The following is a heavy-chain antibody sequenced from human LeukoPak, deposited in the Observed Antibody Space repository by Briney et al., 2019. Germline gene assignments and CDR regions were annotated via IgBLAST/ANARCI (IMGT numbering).Heavy chain of an antibody. CDR3: ARHSDSGWQALGY. D-gene: IGHD6-19*01. V-gene: IGHV1-18*04. Sequence: GAPVKVSCKASGYTFSNYGISWVRQAPGLGLEWMGWTSYNGNTNYAQKFQDRVTMTTDTSTTTAYMELRSLESDDTAVYYCARHSDSGWQALGYWGQGTLVTVSS. CDR2: TSYNGNT. J-gene: IGHJ4*02. CDR1: GYTFSNYG.